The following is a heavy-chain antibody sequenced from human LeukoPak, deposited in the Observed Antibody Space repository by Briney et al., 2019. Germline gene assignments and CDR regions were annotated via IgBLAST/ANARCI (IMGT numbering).Heavy chain of an antibody. CDR1: GYTFTDYY. V-gene: IGHV1-2*02. J-gene: IGHJ4*02. Sequence: GASVKVSCKASGYTFTDYYVHWVRQAPGQGLEWMGWINPNSGGTNYAQKFQGRVTMIRDTSITTAYMELSRLISDDTAVYFCTRGLWVGYTSGGSRADYFDRWGQGTLVTVSS. CDR3: TRGLWVGYTSGGSRADYFDR. D-gene: IGHD2-15*01. CDR2: INPNSGGT.